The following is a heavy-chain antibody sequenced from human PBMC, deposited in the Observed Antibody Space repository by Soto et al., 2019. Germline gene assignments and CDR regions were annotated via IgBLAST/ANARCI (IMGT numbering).Heavy chain of an antibody. V-gene: IGHV1-69*13. CDR1: GGTFSSYA. D-gene: IGHD6-13*01. Sequence: ASVKVSCKASGGTFSSYAISWVRQAPGQGLEWMGGIIPIFGTANYAQKFQGRVTITADESTSTAYMELSSLRSEDTAVYYCARMNGYGSSWYYFDYWGQGTLVTVSS. CDR2: IIPIFGTA. J-gene: IGHJ4*02. CDR3: ARMNGYGSSWYYFDY.